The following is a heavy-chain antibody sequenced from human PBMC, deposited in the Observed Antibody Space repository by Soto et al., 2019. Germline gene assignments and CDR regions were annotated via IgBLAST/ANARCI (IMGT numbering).Heavy chain of an antibody. V-gene: IGHV1-69*01. CDR1: GDSFSSYA. CDR3: AASDSSSCQHDY. Sequence: QVQLVQSGAEMKKPGSSVKVSCKVSGDSFSSYAISWVRQAPGEGLEWVGGIIPIFETANYAQNFQGRVTITAVESTTTAYLEVTRLRPQDTAVFYCAASDSSSCQHDYWGQGTLITVSS. CDR2: IIPIFETA. D-gene: IGHD6-13*01. J-gene: IGHJ4*02.